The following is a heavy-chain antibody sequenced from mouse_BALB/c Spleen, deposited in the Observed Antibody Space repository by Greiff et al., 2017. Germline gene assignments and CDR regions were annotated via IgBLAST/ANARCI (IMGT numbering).Heavy chain of an antibody. CDR2: ISYSGST. V-gene: IGHV3-2*02. CDR3: ARGGWLLRNFDY. CDR1: GYSITSDYA. J-gene: IGHJ2*01. Sequence: EVQLQESGPGLVKPSQSLSLTCTVTGYSITSDYAWNWIRQFPGNKLEWMGYISYSGSTSYNPSLKSRISITRDTSKNQFFLQLNSVTTEDTATYYCARGGWLLRNFDYWGQGTTLTVSS. D-gene: IGHD2-3*01.